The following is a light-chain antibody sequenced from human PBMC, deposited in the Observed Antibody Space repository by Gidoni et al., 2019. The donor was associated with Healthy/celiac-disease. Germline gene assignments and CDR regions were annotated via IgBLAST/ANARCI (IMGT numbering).Light chain of an antibody. CDR3: QQYGSSPLFT. J-gene: IGKJ3*01. CDR2: GAS. V-gene: IGKV3-20*01. Sequence: EIVLTQSPGTPSLSPGERATLSCRASQSVSRSYLAWYQQKPGQAPRLLIYGASSRATGIPDRFSGSGSGTDFTLTISRLEPEDFAVYYCQQYGSSPLFTFGPGTKVDIK. CDR1: QSVSRSY.